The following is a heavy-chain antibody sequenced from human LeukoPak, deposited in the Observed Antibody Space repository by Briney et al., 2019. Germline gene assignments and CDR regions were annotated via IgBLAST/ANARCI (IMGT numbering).Heavy chain of an antibody. CDR1: GFTFSSYG. CDR2: ISGSGGNT. J-gene: IGHJ4*02. Sequence: GGSLRLPCAASGFTFSSYGMSWVRRAPGKGPEWVSGISGSGGNTYYADSVKGRFTISRDNSQNTLYLQMNTLRAEDTAVYYCAKVASGYHFDYWGQGTLVTVSS. D-gene: IGHD5-12*01. CDR3: AKVASGYHFDY. V-gene: IGHV3-23*01.